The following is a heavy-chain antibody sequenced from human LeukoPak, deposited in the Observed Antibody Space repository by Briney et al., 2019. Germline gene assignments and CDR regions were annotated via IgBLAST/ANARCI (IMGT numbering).Heavy chain of an antibody. CDR2: IYYSGST. J-gene: IGHJ4*02. V-gene: IGHV4-59*01. CDR1: GGSISSYY. D-gene: IGHD5-24*01. CDR3: ARISRDGYNYYFDY. Sequence: SETLSLTCTVSGGSISSYYWSWIRQPPGKGLEWIGYIYYSGSTNYNPFLKSRVTISVDTSKNQFSLKLSSVTAADTAVYYCARISRDGYNYYFDYWGQGTLVTVSS.